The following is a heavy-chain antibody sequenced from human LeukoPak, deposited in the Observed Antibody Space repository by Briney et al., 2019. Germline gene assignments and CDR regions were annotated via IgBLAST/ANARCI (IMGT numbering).Heavy chain of an antibody. V-gene: IGHV4-39*01. CDR1: GGSISDGSSY. Sequence: SETLSLTCSVSGGSISDGSSYWGWIRQPPGKGLEWIGSIYNSASTTYNPSLKSRVIISIDTSNNQFSLKLSSVTAADTALYYCARSTSYHYDRSGDLFDFWGQGTLVTVSS. J-gene: IGHJ4*02. CDR3: ARSTSYHYDRSGDLFDF. CDR2: IYNSAST. D-gene: IGHD3-22*01.